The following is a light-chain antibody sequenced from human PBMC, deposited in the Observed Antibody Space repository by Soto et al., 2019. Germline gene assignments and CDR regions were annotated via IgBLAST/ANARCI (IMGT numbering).Light chain of an antibody. J-gene: IGKJ5*01. Sequence: ETVMTQSPVTLSVSPWERANRSCRASQSVSSNLAWYQQKPGQAPKFIIYGVYSRATGIPARFSGSGSGTDFTLTISRLEPEDFAVYHCQQYGSSPLITFGQGTRLEIK. V-gene: IGKV3-20*01. CDR3: QQYGSSPLIT. CDR2: GVY. CDR1: QSVSSN.